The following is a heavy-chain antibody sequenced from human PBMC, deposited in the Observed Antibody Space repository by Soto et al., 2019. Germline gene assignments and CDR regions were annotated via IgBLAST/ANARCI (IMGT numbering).Heavy chain of an antibody. J-gene: IGHJ6*02. CDR3: ARVSGSYYYGMDV. D-gene: IGHD1-26*01. V-gene: IGHV4-4*02. CDR1: GGSISSINW. Sequence: QVQLRESGPGLVKPSGTLSLTCAVSGGSISSINWWSWVRQPPGKGLEWIGEIYHSGSTNYNPSPKSRVTISVDRSKNQFSLTLSSVTAADTAVYYCARVSGSYYYGMDVWGQGTTVTVSS. CDR2: IYHSGST.